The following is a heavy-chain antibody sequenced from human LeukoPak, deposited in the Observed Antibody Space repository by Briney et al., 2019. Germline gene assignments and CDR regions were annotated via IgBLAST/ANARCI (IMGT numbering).Heavy chain of an antibody. D-gene: IGHD3-3*01. J-gene: IGHJ6*02. Sequence: SETLSLTCTVSGGSISSYYWSWIRQPSGKGLEWIGYIYYSGSTNYNPSLKSRVTISVDTSKNQFSLKLSSVTAADTAVYYCARVTILGGMDVWGQGTTVTVSS. V-gene: IGHV4-59*01. CDR1: GGSISSYY. CDR3: ARVTILGGMDV. CDR2: IYYSGST.